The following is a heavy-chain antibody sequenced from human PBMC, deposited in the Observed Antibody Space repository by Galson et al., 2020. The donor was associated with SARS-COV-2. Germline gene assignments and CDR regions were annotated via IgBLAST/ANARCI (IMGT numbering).Heavy chain of an antibody. V-gene: IGHV2-70*01. Sequence: SGPTLVKPTQTLTLTCTFSGFSLSTSGMCVSWIRQHPGKALEWLALIDWDDDKYYSTSLKTRLTISKDTSKNQVVLTMTNMDPVDTATYYWERVPVEMATIGYSYDYGMDVWGQGTPVTVSS. D-gene: IGHD5-12*01. CDR1: GFSLSTSGMC. CDR2: IDWDDDK. CDR3: ERVPVEMATIGYSYDYGMDV. J-gene: IGHJ6*02.